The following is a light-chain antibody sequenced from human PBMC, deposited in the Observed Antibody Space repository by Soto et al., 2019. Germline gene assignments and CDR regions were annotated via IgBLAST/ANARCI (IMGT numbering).Light chain of an antibody. J-gene: IGKJ4*01. CDR2: DAS. V-gene: IGKV3-11*01. CDR1: QSVTIK. CDR3: QHRANWPLT. Sequence: EIVLTQSPAILSLSPGERATLDCRASQSVTIKLAWYQQKPGQPPRLLIYDASTRATGTPARFSGSGSGTDFTLSISSLEPEDFAFYFCQHRANWPLTFGGGTKVDIK.